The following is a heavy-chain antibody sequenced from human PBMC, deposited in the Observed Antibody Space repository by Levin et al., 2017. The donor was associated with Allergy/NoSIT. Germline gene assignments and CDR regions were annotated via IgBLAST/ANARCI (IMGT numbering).Heavy chain of an antibody. CDR2: IFYSGST. V-gene: IGHV4-39*01. CDR3: ARHGLWFGEPQIDL. CDR1: GGSVRRNDYF. Sequence: TSSETLSLTCTVSGGSVRRNDYFWGWIRQPPGKGLEWIGSIFYSGSTHYNPSLRSRVTISVDTSKNQFSLKLSSVTATDTAVYYCARHGLWFGEPQIDLWGQGTLVTVSS. D-gene: IGHD3-10*01. J-gene: IGHJ5*02.